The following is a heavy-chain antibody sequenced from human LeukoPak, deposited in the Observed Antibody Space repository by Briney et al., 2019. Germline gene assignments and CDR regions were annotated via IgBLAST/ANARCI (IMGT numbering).Heavy chain of an antibody. CDR2: INHSGST. Sequence: SETLSLTCAVYGGSFSGYYWSWIRQPPGKGLEWIGEINHSGSTNYNPSLKSRVTISVDTSKNQFSLKLSSVTAADTAVYYCARDQYYYDSSGYYRALVYWGQGTLVTVSS. V-gene: IGHV4-34*01. CDR1: GGSFSGYY. CDR3: ARDQYYYDSSGYYRALVY. J-gene: IGHJ4*02. D-gene: IGHD3-22*01.